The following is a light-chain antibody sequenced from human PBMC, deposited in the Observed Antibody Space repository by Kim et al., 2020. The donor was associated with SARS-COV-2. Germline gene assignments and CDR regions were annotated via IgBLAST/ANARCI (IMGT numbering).Light chain of an antibody. J-gene: IGKJ2*01. V-gene: IGKV2-28*01. CDR1: QSLLHSNGYNY. CDR2: LGS. Sequence: DIVMTQSPLSLPVTPGEPASISCRSSQSLLHSNGYNYLDWYLQKPGQSPQLLIYLGSNRASGVPDRFSGSGSGTDFTLKISRVEAEDVGVYFCMQALQTSGYTLGQGTKLEI. CDR3: MQALQTSGYT.